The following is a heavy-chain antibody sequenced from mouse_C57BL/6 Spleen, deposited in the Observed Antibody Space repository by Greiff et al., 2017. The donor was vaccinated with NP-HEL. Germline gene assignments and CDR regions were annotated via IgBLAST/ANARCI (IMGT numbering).Heavy chain of an antibody. CDR3: ARRGPGSSSWFAY. Sequence: VQLQQSGPELVKPGASVKISCKASGYTFTDYYMNWVKQSHGKSLEWIGDINPNNGGTSYNQKFKGKATLTVDKSSSTAYMELRSLTSEDSAVYYCARRGPGSSSWFAYWGQGTLVTVSA. V-gene: IGHV1-26*01. CDR2: INPNNGGT. D-gene: IGHD1-1*01. J-gene: IGHJ3*01. CDR1: GYTFTDYY.